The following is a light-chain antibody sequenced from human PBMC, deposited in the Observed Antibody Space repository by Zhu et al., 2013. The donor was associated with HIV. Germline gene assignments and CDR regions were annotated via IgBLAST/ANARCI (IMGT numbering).Light chain of an antibody. CDR1: QTVYSY. V-gene: IGKV3-15*01. CDR2: DSS. Sequence: MTQSPSSLSASVGDRVTITCRTSQTVYSYLAWYQQRPGQPPRLLIYDSSTRATGVPARFSGSGSETDFTLTISSLQSEDFAVYYCQQYTNWPETFGQGTKVAVK. CDR3: QQYTNWPET. J-gene: IGKJ1*01.